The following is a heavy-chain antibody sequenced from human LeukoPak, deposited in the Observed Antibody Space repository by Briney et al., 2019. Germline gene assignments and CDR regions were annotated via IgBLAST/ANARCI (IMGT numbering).Heavy chain of an antibody. V-gene: IGHV4-59*08. D-gene: IGHD3-22*01. CDR2: IYYSGST. Sequence: SETLSLTCTVSGGSISSYYWSWIRQPPGKGLEWVGYIYYSGSTNYNPSLKSRVTISVDTSKNQFSLKLSSVTAADTAVYYCARQVYYYDLLDYWGQGTLVTVSS. CDR3: ARQVYYYDLLDY. J-gene: IGHJ4*02. CDR1: GGSISSYY.